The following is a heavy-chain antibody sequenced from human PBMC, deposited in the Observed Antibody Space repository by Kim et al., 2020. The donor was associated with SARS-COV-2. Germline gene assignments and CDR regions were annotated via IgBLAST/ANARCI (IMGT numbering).Heavy chain of an antibody. Sequence: GGSLRLSCAASGFTFSSYAMSWVRQAPGKGLEWVSAISGSGVSTYYADSVKGRFTISRDNSKNTLYLQMNSLRAEDTAVYYCAKSEIVVVTAMGMDVWGQGTTVTVSS. J-gene: IGHJ6*02. CDR3: AKSEIVVVTAMGMDV. CDR1: GFTFSSYA. V-gene: IGHV3-23*01. D-gene: IGHD2-21*02. CDR2: ISGSGVST.